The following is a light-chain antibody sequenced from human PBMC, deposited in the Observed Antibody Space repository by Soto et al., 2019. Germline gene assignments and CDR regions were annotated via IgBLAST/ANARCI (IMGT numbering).Light chain of an antibody. CDR1: YSVSSKC. Sequence: VVLTQSPGTLSFSXGERAALWSRASYSVSSKCLDWYQQKPXQAPRLLXYDASNRATGIPARFSGSGSGTDFTLTISSLVPEEFAVYYCKQRSNWPPITFGQGTRLEIK. CDR2: DAS. V-gene: IGKV3-11*01. J-gene: IGKJ5*01. CDR3: KQRSNWPPIT.